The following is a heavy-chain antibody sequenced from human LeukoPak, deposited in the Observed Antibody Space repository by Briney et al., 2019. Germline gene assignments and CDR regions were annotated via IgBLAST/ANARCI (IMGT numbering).Heavy chain of an antibody. CDR3: ARRDDHGDLSAFDI. D-gene: IGHD4-17*01. V-gene: IGHV5-51*01. CDR1: GYSFTSYG. Sequence: GESLKISCKGSGYSFTSYGIGWVRQMPGKSLEWMGIIYPGDSDTRYSPSFQGQVTISADKSITTAYLQWSSLKASDTAMYYCARRDDHGDLSAFDIWGQGTMVTVSS. CDR2: IYPGDSDT. J-gene: IGHJ3*02.